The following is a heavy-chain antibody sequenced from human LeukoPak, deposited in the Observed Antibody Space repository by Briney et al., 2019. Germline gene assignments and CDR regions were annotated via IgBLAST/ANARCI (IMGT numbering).Heavy chain of an antibody. CDR2: INHSGNT. CDR3: ARPHIASSKYYFMDV. V-gene: IGHV4-34*01. J-gene: IGHJ6*03. Sequence: SETLSLTCAVYGGSFSNYYWTWIRQPPGKGLEWIGEINHSGNTNYNPSLKSRVTISVDTSKNQFSLKLSSVTAADTAVYYCARPHIASSKYYFMDVWGKGTTVIVSS. D-gene: IGHD5-12*01. CDR1: GGSFSNYY.